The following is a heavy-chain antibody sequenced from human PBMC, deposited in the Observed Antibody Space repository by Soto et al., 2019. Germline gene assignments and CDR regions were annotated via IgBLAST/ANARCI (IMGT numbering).Heavy chain of an antibody. D-gene: IGHD1-26*01. J-gene: IGHJ4*02. CDR3: ARHEVEAGDY. V-gene: IGHV4-39*01. CDR2: SYYSGST. CDR1: GGSISSSTHY. Sequence: QLQLQESGPGLVKPSETLSLTCTVSGGSISSSTHYWGWIRQPPGKGLEWIGSSYYSGSTYYNPSLKSRVTISVDTSKNQFSLRLSSVTAADTAVYYCARHEVEAGDYWGQGTLVTVSS.